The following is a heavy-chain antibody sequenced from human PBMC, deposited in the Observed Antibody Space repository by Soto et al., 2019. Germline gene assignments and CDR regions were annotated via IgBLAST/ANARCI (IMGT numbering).Heavy chain of an antibody. CDR3: GRGEVDRYNWNNGIDY. Sequence: SETLSLTCTVSGGSISSYYWSWIRQPPGKGLEWIGYIYYSGNTNYDPSLKSRVTISVDTSKNQFSLKLSSVTAADTAVYYCGRGEVDRYNWNNGIDYWGQGTLVTVSS. V-gene: IGHV4-59*01. J-gene: IGHJ4*02. D-gene: IGHD1-20*01. CDR2: IYYSGNT. CDR1: GGSISSYY.